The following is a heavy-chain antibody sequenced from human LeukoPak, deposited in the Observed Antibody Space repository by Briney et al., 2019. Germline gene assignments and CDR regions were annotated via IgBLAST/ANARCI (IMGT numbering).Heavy chain of an antibody. CDR1: GFTFSSYE. D-gene: IGHD6-19*01. CDR2: ISSSGSTI. Sequence: GGSLRLSCAASGFTFSSYEMNWVRQAPGKGLEWVSYISSSGSTIYYADSVKGRFTISRDNAKNSLYLQMNSLRAEDTAVYYCARSGSGWPPYYYYMDVWGKGTTVTISS. CDR3: ARSGSGWPPYYYYMDV. V-gene: IGHV3-48*03. J-gene: IGHJ6*03.